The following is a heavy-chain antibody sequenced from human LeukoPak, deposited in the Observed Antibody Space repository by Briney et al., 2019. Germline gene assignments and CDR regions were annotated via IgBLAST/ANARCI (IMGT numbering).Heavy chain of an antibody. CDR2: IIPILGIA. CDR1: GGTLSSYA. CDR3: ARADASSSFDY. V-gene: IGHV1-69*04. D-gene: IGHD6-6*01. J-gene: IGHJ4*02. Sequence: GSSVKVSCKASGGTLSSYAISWVRQAPGQGLEWMGRIIPILGIANYAQKFQGRVTMTTDTSTSTAYMELRSLRSDDTAVYYCARADASSSFDYWGQGTLVTVSS.